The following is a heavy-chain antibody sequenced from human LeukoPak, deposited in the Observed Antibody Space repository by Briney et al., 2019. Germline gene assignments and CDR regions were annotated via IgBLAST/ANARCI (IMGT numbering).Heavy chain of an antibody. CDR2: ISYDGSSK. CDR3: AKDEGTIPGVTNFHFDY. J-gene: IGHJ4*02. CDR1: GFTFSTYP. D-gene: IGHD3-3*01. V-gene: IGHV3-30*04. Sequence: GGSLRLSCAASGFTFSTYPMHWVRQAPGKGLEWVSLISYDGSSKYYADSVKGRFTVSRDNSKNTLYLQMNSLRAEDMAVYYCAKDEGTIPGVTNFHFDYWGQGTLVAVSS.